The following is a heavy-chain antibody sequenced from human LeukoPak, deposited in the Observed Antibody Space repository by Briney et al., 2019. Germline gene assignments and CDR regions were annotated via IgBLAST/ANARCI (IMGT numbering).Heavy chain of an antibody. J-gene: IGHJ6*02. V-gene: IGHV4-59*01. CDR1: GGSISSYY. CDR3: ARGAYSSSSYYYYGMDV. CDR2: IYYSGST. Sequence: SSETLSLTCTVSGGSISSYYWSWIRQPPGKGLEWIGYIYYSGSTNYNPSLKSRVTISVDTSKNQFSLKLSSVTAADTAVYYCARGAYSSSSYYYYGMDVWGQGTTVTVSS. D-gene: IGHD6-6*01.